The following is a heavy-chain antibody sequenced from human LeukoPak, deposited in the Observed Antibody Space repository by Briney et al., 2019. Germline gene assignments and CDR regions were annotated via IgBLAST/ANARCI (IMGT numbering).Heavy chain of an antibody. CDR1: GFTFDDYA. J-gene: IGHJ4*02. CDR2: ISDSGGST. Sequence: PGGSLRLSCAASGFTFDDYAMTWVRQASGKGLEWVSGISDSGGSTYFAESVVGRFTISRDNSKNTLYLQMNSLRAGDTAVYYCAKRHSKSGYYFDYWGQGILVTVST. D-gene: IGHD4-11*01. CDR3: AKRHSKSGYYFDY. V-gene: IGHV3-23*01.